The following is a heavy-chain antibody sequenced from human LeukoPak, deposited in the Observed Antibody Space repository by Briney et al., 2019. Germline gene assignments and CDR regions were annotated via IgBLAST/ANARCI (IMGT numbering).Heavy chain of an antibody. Sequence: PGGSLRLSCAASGFSFSPYSMTWVRQTPGEGLEWVSTITSSSTSIYYSDSLKGRFTVSGDDAKNSLYLQMNSLGAEDTAVYYCARDGPGWSRNYWGQGTLVTVSS. J-gene: IGHJ4*02. D-gene: IGHD2-15*01. CDR3: ARDGPGWSRNY. CDR1: GFSFSPYS. V-gene: IGHV3-21*01. CDR2: ITSSSTSI.